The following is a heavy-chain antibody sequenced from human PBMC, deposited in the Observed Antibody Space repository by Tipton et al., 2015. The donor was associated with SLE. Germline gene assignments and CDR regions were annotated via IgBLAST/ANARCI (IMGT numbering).Heavy chain of an antibody. CDR3: AKGVYSCSD. CDR2: IWHDGKTE. J-gene: IGHJ4*02. CDR1: GFISSTHW. Sequence: SLRLSCADSGFISSTHWMSWVRQAPGKGLEWVAIIWHDGKTEKYADSVKGRFIASRDNDKNMVYLQMSSLTTQDTAVYYCAKGVYSCSDWGQGTLVTVSS. D-gene: IGHD6-13*01. V-gene: IGHV3-33*06.